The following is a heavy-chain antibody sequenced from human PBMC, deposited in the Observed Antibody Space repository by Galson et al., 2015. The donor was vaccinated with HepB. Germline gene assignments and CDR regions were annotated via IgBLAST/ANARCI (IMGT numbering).Heavy chain of an antibody. CDR3: AKGHSSTITMWSDY. CDR2: ISATGRST. Sequence: SLRLSCAASGFTFSNYAMSWVRQAPGKGLEWVSVISATGRSTYSADFVKGRFTISRDNSEDTLYLQMNSLRVEDTAVYYCAKGHSSTITMWSDYWGQGTLVTVSS. CDR1: GFTFSNYA. J-gene: IGHJ4*02. V-gene: IGHV3-23*01. D-gene: IGHD4-11*01.